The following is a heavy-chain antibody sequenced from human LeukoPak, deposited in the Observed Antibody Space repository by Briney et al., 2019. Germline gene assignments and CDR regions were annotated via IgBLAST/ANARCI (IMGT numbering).Heavy chain of an antibody. CDR1: GGSIRSYY. CDR2: IYYSGSGST. V-gene: IGHV4-59*01. J-gene: IGHJ4*02. D-gene: IGHD6-19*01. Sequence: SETLSLTCTVSGGSIRSYYWSWIRQPPGKGLEWIGYIYYSGSGSTNYNPSLKSRVTISVDTSKNQFSLKLSSVTAADTAVYYCARVGVAGPYYFDYWGQGTLVTVSS. CDR3: ARVGVAGPYYFDY.